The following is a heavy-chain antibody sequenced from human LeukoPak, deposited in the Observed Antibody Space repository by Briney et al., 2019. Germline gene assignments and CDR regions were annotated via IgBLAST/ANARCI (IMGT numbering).Heavy chain of an antibody. CDR2: IYHSGST. Sequence: SETLSLTCAVYGGSFSGYYWSWIRQPPGKGLEWIGSIYHSGSTYYNPSLKSRVTISVDTSKNQFSLKLSSVTAADTAVYYCARTYCSGGSCYVDYWGQGTLVTVSS. CDR1: GGSFSGYY. V-gene: IGHV4-34*01. D-gene: IGHD2-15*01. J-gene: IGHJ4*02. CDR3: ARTYCSGGSCYVDY.